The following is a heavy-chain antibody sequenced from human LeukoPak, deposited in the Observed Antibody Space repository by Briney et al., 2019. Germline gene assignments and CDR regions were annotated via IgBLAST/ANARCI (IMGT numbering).Heavy chain of an antibody. D-gene: IGHD5-12*01. CDR2: INHSGNP. Sequence: PSEALAHTGGVYGQSFCCNYWSWIRQPPGKGLEWIGEINHSGNPNYNLSLKSRVTISVNTSQNQFSLKLSAVTAPGTAFYYCARGGRFWVRQWLPQWGQGTLVSVSS. V-gene: IGHV4-34*01. J-gene: IGHJ4*02. CDR3: ARGGRFWVRQWLPQ. CDR1: GQSFCCNY.